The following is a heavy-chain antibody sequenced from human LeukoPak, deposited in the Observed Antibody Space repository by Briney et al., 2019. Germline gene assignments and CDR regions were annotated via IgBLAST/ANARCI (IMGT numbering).Heavy chain of an antibody. CDR2: IKQDGSEK. D-gene: IGHD3-10*01. J-gene: IGHJ4*02. V-gene: IGHV3-7*01. CDR3: ARTSWFGEYGY. Sequence: PRGSLRLSCAASGFTFSSYWMSWVRQAPGKGLEWVANIKQDGSEKYYVDSVKGRFTISRDNAKNSLYLQMNSLRAEDTAVYYCARTSWFGEYGYRGQGTLVTVSS. CDR1: GFTFSSYW.